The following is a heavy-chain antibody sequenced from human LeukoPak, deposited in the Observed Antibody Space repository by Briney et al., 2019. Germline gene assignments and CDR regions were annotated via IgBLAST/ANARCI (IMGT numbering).Heavy chain of an antibody. CDR3: ARDPYSGSYGNYYYYFMDV. J-gene: IGHJ6*03. CDR1: GFIFSYYG. Sequence: GGTLRLSCAASGFIFSYYGMSWVRQAPGKGLEWVSAISGRGGSGLSTYYADSVKGRFSISRDNAKNSLDLQMNSGGAEDTAVYYCARDPYSGSYGNYYYYFMDVWGKGTTVTISS. V-gene: IGHV3-23*01. D-gene: IGHD1-26*01. CDR2: ISGRGGSGLST.